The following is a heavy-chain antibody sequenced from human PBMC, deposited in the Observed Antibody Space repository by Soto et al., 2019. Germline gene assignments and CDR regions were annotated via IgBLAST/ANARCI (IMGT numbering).Heavy chain of an antibody. V-gene: IGHV3-30*03. CDR3: ALTRRSSLLEVAGPGFDS. CDR2: LSYEGSEE. D-gene: IGHD6-19*01. Sequence: PGGSLRLSCAASVFNFGVFWVHWVRQAPGKGLEWLSVLSYEGSEEYYADSVRGRFTISRDNSKNTLFLQMDSLRVDDTGVYYCALTRRSSLLEVAGPGFDSWGPGTLVTVSS. J-gene: IGHJ4*02. CDR1: VFNFGVFW.